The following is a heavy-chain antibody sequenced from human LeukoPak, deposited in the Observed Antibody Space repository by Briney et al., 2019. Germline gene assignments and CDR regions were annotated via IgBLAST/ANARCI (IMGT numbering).Heavy chain of an antibody. D-gene: IGHD3-10*01. J-gene: IGHJ4*02. CDR3: ASEGSYDPRNSYIPDC. V-gene: IGHV3-74*01. CDR1: GFTFSSFW. CDR2: INTDGSIT. Sequence: GGSLRLSCAVSGFTFSSFWMHWVRQAPGTGLVWVSRINTDGSITNYADSVKGRFTISRDNAKNTLYLQMNSLRAEDTAVYYCASEGSYDPRNSYIPDCWGQGTLVTVSS.